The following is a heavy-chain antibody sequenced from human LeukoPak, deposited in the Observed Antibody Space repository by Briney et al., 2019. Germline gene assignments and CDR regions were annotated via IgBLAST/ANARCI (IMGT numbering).Heavy chain of an antibody. D-gene: IGHD6-6*01. CDR2: ISGNGGRT. Sequence: GGSLRLSCAASGFTFSTYDMSWVRQAPGKGLEWVSAISGNGGRTYYADSAKGRFTISRDNSKCTLYLQMNSLRAADTAVYYCAKEAEYSTSGYFEYWGQGSLVTVSS. CDR3: AKEAEYSTSGYFEY. V-gene: IGHV3-23*01. CDR1: GFTFSTYD. J-gene: IGHJ4*02.